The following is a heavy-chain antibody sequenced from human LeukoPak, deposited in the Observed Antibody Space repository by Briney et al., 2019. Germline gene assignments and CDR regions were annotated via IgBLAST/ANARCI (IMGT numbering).Heavy chain of an antibody. V-gene: IGHV3-7*03. D-gene: IGHD3-3*01. CDR1: GFTFGKYW. CDR3: ARDQYDTWSRRGNFDS. J-gene: IGHJ4*02. Sequence: GGSLRLSWVASGFTFGKYWMSWVRQAPGKGLEWVANIKLDGSEKNYVDSVKGRFTISRDNTKNSLYLQVNSLRAEDTAVFYCARDQYDTWSRRGNFDSWGQGTLVIVSS. CDR2: IKLDGSEK.